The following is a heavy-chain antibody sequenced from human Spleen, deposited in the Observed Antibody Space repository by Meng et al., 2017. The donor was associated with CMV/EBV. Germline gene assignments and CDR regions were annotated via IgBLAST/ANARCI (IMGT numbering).Heavy chain of an antibody. J-gene: IGHJ4*02. CDR2: IIPVFGTP. D-gene: IGHD2-2*01. CDR1: SFTRYD. V-gene: IGHV1-69*01. Sequence: SFTRYDVNWVRQAPGQGLEWMGGIIPVFGTPNYAQMFQGRVTITADESTNTTYMELSSLRSEDTAVYYCARDYRYCTRTSCYGLYYWGQGTLVTVSS. CDR3: ARDYRYCTRTSCYGLYY.